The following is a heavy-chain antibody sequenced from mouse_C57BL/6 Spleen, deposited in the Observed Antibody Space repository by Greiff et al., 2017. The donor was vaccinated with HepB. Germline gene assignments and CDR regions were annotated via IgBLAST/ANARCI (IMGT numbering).Heavy chain of an antibody. V-gene: IGHV5-9-1*02. D-gene: IGHD1-1*01. CDR1: GFTFSSYA. Sequence: EVMLVESGEGLVKPGGSLKLSCAASGFTFSSYAMSWVRQTPEKRLEWVAYISSGGDYIYYADTVKGRFTISRDNARNTLYLQMSSLKSEDTAMYYCTRVDYYGSSYDVWGTGTTVTVSS. CDR2: ISSGGDYI. CDR3: TRVDYYGSSYDV. J-gene: IGHJ1*03.